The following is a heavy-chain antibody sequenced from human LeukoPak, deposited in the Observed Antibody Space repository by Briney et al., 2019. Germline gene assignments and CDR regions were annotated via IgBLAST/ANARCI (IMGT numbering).Heavy chain of an antibody. CDR1: GGSFSGYY. CDR2: INHSGST. D-gene: IGHD6-19*01. V-gene: IGHV4-34*01. J-gene: IGHJ5*02. Sequence: SETLSLTCAVYGGSFSGYYWSWIRQPPGKGLEWIGEINHSGSTNYNPSLKSRVTISVDTSKNQFSLKLSSVTAADTAVYYCARDEVAVAGRSNWFDPWGQGTLVTVSS. CDR3: ARDEVAVAGRSNWFDP.